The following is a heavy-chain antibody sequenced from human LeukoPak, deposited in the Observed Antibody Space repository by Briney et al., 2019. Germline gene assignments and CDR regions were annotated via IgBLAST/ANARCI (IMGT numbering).Heavy chain of an antibody. J-gene: IGHJ6*02. V-gene: IGHV3-23*01. D-gene: IGHD1-1*01. CDR2: ISGSGETT. Sequence: GRSLRLSCAASGFFLSRCAMNWVRQAPGKGLEWVSTISGSGETTHYVDSVKGRFTISRDNSKNTLYLQLKSLRDEDTSTYYCASVLEPPGVTASGPIYGMDVWGQGTTVPVSS. CDR3: ASVLEPPGVTASGPIYGMDV. CDR1: GFFLSRCA.